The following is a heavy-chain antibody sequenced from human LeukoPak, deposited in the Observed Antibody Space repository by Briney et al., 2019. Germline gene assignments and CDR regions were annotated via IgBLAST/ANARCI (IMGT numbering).Heavy chain of an antibody. V-gene: IGHV3-30*02. CDR2: IRYDGSNK. Sequence: PGGSLRLSCAASGFTFSSYGMHWVRQAPGKGLEWVAFIRYDGSNKYYADSVKGRFTISRDNFKNTLYLQMNSLRAEDTAVYYCAKHRRFLEWLFDYWGQGTLVTVSS. CDR1: GFTFSSYG. D-gene: IGHD3-3*01. J-gene: IGHJ4*02. CDR3: AKHRRFLEWLFDY.